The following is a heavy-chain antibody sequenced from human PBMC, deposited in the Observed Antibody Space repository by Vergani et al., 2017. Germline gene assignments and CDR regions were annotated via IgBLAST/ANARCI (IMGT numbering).Heavy chain of an antibody. D-gene: IGHD1-26*01. Sequence: QVLLVQSGAEVKKPGASVRVSCKTSGYTFTNYYIHWVRQAPGQGLEWMGIINPSGGSTTYAQQFQGRLTMTRDTSTSTVYMDLSNLRSEDTAVYYCARTVGSAAFDIWGQGTMVTVSS. J-gene: IGHJ3*02. CDR1: GYTFTNYY. CDR3: ARTVGSAAFDI. V-gene: IGHV1-46*01. CDR2: INPSGGST.